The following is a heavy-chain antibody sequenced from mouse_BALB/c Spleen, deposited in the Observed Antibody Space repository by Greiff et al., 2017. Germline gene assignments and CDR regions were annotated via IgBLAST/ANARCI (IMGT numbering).Heavy chain of an antibody. CDR3: ARHLLWLYAMDY. CDR2: ISSGGGST. J-gene: IGHJ4*01. D-gene: IGHD2-9*01. V-gene: IGHV5-12-1*01. Sequence: EVQGVESGGGLVKPGGSLKLSCAASGFAFSSYDMSWVRQTPEKRLEWVAYISSGGGSTYYPDTVKGRFTISRDNAKNTLYLQMSSLKSEDTAMYYCARHLLWLYAMDYWGQGTSVTVSS. CDR1: GFAFSSYD.